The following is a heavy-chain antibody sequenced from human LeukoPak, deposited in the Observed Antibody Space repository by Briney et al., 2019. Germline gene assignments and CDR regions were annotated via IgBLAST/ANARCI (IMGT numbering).Heavy chain of an antibody. D-gene: IGHD1-26*01. CDR2: IYSGGST. CDR1: GFTVSSNY. CDR3: ARDPYSGSYGPYYYYYMDV. V-gene: IGHV3-66*01. J-gene: IGHJ6*03. Sequence: GGSLRLSCAASGFTVSSNYMSWVRQAPGKGLEWVSLIYSGGSTYYADSVKGRFTISRDNSKNTLYLQMNSLTAEDAALYFCARDPYSGSYGPYYYYYMDVWGKGTTVTISS.